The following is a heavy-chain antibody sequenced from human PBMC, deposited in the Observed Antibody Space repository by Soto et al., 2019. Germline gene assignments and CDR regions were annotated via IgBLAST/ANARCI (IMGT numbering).Heavy chain of an antibody. J-gene: IGHJ4*01. CDR1: GFSLRTYT. V-gene: IGHV3-21*06. CDR3: VRGMNPLF. CDR2: ISISSSDR. Sequence: GGSLRLSCAASGFSLRTYTMNWVRQAPGKGLEWVSSISISSSDRYYADSVRGRFTISRDNAKNALYLQMNSLRADDTAVYFCVRGMNPLFGGQGALVTVSS.